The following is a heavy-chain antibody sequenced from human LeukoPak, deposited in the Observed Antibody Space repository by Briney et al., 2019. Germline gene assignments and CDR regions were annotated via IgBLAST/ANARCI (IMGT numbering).Heavy chain of an antibody. Sequence: GGSLRLSCAASGFTFSSYSMNWVRQAPGKGLEWVSSISSSSSYIYYADSVKGRFTISRDNAKNSLYLQMNSLRAEDTAVYYCAREPTIVVVPAAMADYWGQGTLVTVSS. D-gene: IGHD2-2*01. V-gene: IGHV3-21*04. CDR1: GFTFSSYS. CDR2: ISSSSSYI. CDR3: AREPTIVVVPAAMADY. J-gene: IGHJ4*02.